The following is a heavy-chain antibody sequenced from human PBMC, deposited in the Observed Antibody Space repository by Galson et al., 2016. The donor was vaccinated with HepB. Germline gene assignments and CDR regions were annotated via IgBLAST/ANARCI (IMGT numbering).Heavy chain of an antibody. V-gene: IGHV3-48*02. CDR2: ISSGSSTI. CDR3: TREENYYYGMGV. CDR1: GFTLSDYN. J-gene: IGHJ6*02. Sequence: SLRLSCAASGFTLSDYNMNWVRQAPGKGLEWVSFISSGSSTIYYGDSVKGRFTISRDNAKNSLYLQMDSLRDEDTAAYYCTREENYYYGMGVWGQGITVSVS.